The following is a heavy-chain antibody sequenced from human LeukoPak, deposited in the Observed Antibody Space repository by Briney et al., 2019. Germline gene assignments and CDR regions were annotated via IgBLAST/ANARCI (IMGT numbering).Heavy chain of an antibody. CDR2: INHSGST. V-gene: IGHV4-34*01. Sequence: SETLSLTCAVYGGSFSGYYRSWIRQPPGKGLEWIGEINHSGSTNYNPSLKSRVTISVDTSKNQFSLKLRSVTAADTAVYYCARGGRLFDYWGQGTLVTVSS. D-gene: IGHD1-26*01. CDR3: ARGGRLFDY. J-gene: IGHJ4*02. CDR1: GGSFSGYY.